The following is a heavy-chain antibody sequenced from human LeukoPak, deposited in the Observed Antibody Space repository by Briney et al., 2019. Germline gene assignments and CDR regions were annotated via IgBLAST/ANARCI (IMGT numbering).Heavy chain of an antibody. CDR1: GFTFDDQA. CDR3: AKGSGSWADY. Sequence: PGRSLRLSCAASGFTFDDQAMHWVRQAPGKGLEWVAGISGNSGSTGYADSVKGRFTVSRDNAKNYLYLQMNSLRVEDTALYHCAKGSGSWADYWGQGTLVTVSS. J-gene: IGHJ4*02. CDR2: ISGNSGST. D-gene: IGHD2-15*01. V-gene: IGHV3-9*01.